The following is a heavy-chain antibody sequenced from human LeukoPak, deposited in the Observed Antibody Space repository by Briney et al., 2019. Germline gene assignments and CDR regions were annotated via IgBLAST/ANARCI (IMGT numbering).Heavy chain of an antibody. CDR2: IKSKTDGGTT. CDR1: GFTFSNAW. CDR3: TRVYYDFWSGYHLDY. J-gene: IGHJ4*02. D-gene: IGHD3-3*01. V-gene: IGHV3-15*01. Sequence: GGSLRLSCAASGFTFSNAWMSWVRQAPGKGLEWVGRIKSKTDGGTTDYAAPVKGRFTISRDDSKNTLYLQMNSLKTEDTAVYYCTRVYYDFWSGYHLDYWGQGTLVTVSS.